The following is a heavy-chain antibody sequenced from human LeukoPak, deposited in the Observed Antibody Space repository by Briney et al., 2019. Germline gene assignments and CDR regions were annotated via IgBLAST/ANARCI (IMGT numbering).Heavy chain of an antibody. J-gene: IGHJ4*02. V-gene: IGHV3-23*01. Sequence: GGSLRLSCAASGFTFSSYAMSGVRQAPGKGLEWVSAISGSGGSTYYADSVKGRFTISRDNSKNTLYLQMISLRAEDTAVYYCAKASRIAVARGYFDYWGQGTLVTVSS. CDR1: GFTFSSYA. CDR3: AKASRIAVARGYFDY. D-gene: IGHD6-19*01. CDR2: ISGSGGST.